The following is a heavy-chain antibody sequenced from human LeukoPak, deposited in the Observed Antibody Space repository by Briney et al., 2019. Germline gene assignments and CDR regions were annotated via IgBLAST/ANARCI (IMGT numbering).Heavy chain of an antibody. V-gene: IGHV3-11*01. CDR2: ISSGGTIT. D-gene: IGHD3-16*01. CDR3: ARHHEYERNSYGMDA. Sequence: GGSLRVSCVASRGTFSDHYMSWVRQAPGKGLEWVSYISSGGTITYHADSVKGRFTVSRDNAKKSLYLQMNSLRGEDTAVYYCARHHEYERNSYGMDAWGQGTTVTVSS. CDR1: RGTFSDHY. J-gene: IGHJ6*02.